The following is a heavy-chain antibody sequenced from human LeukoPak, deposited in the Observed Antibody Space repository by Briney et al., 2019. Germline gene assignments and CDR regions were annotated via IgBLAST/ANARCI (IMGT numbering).Heavy chain of an antibody. CDR3: VVQNFRDQLLPRH. V-gene: IGHV1-18*01. J-gene: IGHJ4*02. CDR1: GYTFTSYG. D-gene: IGHD3-22*01. CDR2: ISAYNGNT. Sequence: ASVKVSCKASGYTFTSYGISWMLQAPGQGLEWMGWISAYNGNTNYAQKLQGRVTMTTDTSTSTAYMELRSLRSDDTAVYYCVVQNFRDQLLPRHWGQGTLVTVSS.